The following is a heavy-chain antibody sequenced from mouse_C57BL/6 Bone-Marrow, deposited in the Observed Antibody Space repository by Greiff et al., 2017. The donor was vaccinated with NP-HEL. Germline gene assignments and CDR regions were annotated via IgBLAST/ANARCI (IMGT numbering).Heavy chain of an antibody. CDR3: ARRDYYGSSPYYYAMDY. D-gene: IGHD1-1*01. V-gene: IGHV1-78*01. CDR2: IYPRDGST. Sequence: VQLQQSDAELVKPGASVKISCKVSGYTFTDHTIHWMKQRPEQGLEWIGYIYPRDGSTKYNEKFKGKATLTADKSSSTAYMQLNSLTSEDSAVYFCARRDYYGSSPYYYAMDYWGQGTSVTVSS. J-gene: IGHJ4*01. CDR1: GYTFTDHT.